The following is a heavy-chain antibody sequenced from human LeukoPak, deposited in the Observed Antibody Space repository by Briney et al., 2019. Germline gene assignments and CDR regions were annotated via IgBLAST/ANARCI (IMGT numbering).Heavy chain of an antibody. Sequence: SETLSLTCTVSGGSISSGGYYWSWIRQPPGKGLEWIGYIYHSGSTYYNPSLKSRVTISVDRSKNQFSLKLSSVTAADTAVYYCARGVDDSSLWGQGTLVTVSS. J-gene: IGHJ4*02. CDR2: IYHSGST. CDR3: ARGVDDSSL. D-gene: IGHD5/OR15-5a*01. V-gene: IGHV4-30-2*01. CDR1: GGSISSGGYY.